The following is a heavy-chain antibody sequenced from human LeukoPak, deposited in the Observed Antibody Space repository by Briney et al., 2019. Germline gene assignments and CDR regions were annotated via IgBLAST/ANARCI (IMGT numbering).Heavy chain of an antibody. CDR3: ARYSSSWYAYYFDY. J-gene: IGHJ4*02. D-gene: IGHD6-13*01. CDR1: GFTFSGYG. Sequence: GGSLRLSCAASGFTFSGYGMHWVRQAPGKGLEWVAFIRYDGSNKHYADSVKGRFTISRDNSENTLILQMNSLRAEDTAVYYCARYSSSWYAYYFDYWGQGTLVTVSS. V-gene: IGHV3-30*02. CDR2: IRYDGSNK.